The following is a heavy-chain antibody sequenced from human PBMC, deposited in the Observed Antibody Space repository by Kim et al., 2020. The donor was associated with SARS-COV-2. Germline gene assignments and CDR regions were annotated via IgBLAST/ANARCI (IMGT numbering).Heavy chain of an antibody. V-gene: IGHV4-59*01. CDR3: ARDQVAGPYWYFDL. CDR2: IYYSGST. Sequence: SETLSLTCTVSGGSISSYYWSWIRQPPGKGLEWIGYIYYSGSTNYNPSLKSRVTISVDTSKNQFSLKLSSVTAADTAVYYCARDQVAGPYWYFDLWGRGTLVTVSS. CDR1: GGSISSYY. D-gene: IGHD6-19*01. J-gene: IGHJ2*01.